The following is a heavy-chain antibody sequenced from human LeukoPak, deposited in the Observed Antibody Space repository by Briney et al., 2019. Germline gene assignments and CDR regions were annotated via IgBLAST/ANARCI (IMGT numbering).Heavy chain of an antibody. V-gene: IGHV4-34*01. CDR2: INHSGST. J-gene: IGHJ6*03. Sequence: SGTLSLTCAVYGGSFSGYYWSWIRQPPGKGLEWIGEINHSGSTNYNPSLKSRVTISVDTSKNQFSLKLSSVTAADTAVYYCARGVGELLSYYYYYYMDVWGKGTTVTISS. CDR3: ARGVGELLSYYYYYYMDV. CDR1: GGSFSGYY. D-gene: IGHD3-10*01.